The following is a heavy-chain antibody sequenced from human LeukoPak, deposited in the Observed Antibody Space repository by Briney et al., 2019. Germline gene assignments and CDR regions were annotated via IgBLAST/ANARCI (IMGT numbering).Heavy chain of an antibody. CDR3: ARERVAAAGDFDY. CDR1: GFIFDDYG. V-gene: IGHV3-21*01. CDR2: ISSSSSYI. Sequence: GGPLRLSCAASGFIFDDYGMSWVRQAPGKGLEWVSSISSSSSYIYYADSVKGRFTISRDNAKNSLYLQMNSLRAEDTAVYYCARERVAAAGDFDYWGQGTLVTVSS. D-gene: IGHD6-13*01. J-gene: IGHJ4*02.